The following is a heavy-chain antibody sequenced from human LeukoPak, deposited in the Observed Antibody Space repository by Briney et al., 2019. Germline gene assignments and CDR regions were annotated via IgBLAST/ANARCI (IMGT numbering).Heavy chain of an antibody. CDR1: GVTFSSYP. CDR2: ICGSGGST. CDR3: AKRTGYYDSSGWYYYYMDV. J-gene: IGHJ6*03. Sequence: PGGSLRLSRAASGVTFSSYPLSSGRQAPGEGLELVSGICGSGGSTYYADSVKGRFTISRDNSKNTLYLQMNSLRAEDTAVYYCAKRTGYYDSSGWYYYYMDVWGKGTTVTVSS. V-gene: IGHV3-23*01. D-gene: IGHD3-22*01.